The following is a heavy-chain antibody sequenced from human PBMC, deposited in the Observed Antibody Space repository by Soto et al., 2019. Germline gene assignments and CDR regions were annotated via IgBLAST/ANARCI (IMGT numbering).Heavy chain of an antibody. V-gene: IGHV3-23*01. CDR3: AKGTLGSSSWYLGY. CDR1: GFTFSSYA. Sequence: EVQLLESGGGLVQPGGSLRLSCAASGFTFSSYAMSWVSQAPGKGLEWVSAISGSGGSTYYADSVKGRFTISRDNSKNTLYLQMNSLRAEDTAVYYCAKGTLGSSSWYLGYWGQGTLVTVSS. CDR2: ISGSGGST. J-gene: IGHJ4*02. D-gene: IGHD6-13*01.